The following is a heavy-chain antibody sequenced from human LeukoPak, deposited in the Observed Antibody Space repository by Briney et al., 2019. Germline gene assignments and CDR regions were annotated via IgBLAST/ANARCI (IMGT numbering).Heavy chain of an antibody. J-gene: IGHJ4*02. Sequence: GGSLRLSCAASGFTFSSYAMNWVRQAPGKGLAWVSVIYSGGSTYYADSVKGRFTISRDISKNTLYLQMNSLRAEDMAVYYCARATLYDILTGYSAYYFDYWGQGTLVTVSS. CDR1: GFTFSSYA. V-gene: IGHV3-53*01. CDR2: IYSGGST. D-gene: IGHD3-9*01. CDR3: ARATLYDILTGYSAYYFDY.